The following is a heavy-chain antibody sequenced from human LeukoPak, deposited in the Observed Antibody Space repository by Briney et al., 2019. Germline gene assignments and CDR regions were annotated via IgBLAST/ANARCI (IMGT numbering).Heavy chain of an antibody. V-gene: IGHV1-18*04. J-gene: IGHJ3*02. CDR1: GYTFTSYG. Sequence: ASVKVSCKASGYTFTSYGISWVRQAPGQGLEWMGWISAYHGNTNYAQKLQGRVTMTTDTSTSTAYMELRSLRSDDTAVYYCARDLEQQLAEPDVFDIWGQGTMVTVSS. CDR3: ARDLEQQLAEPDVFDI. CDR2: ISAYHGNT. D-gene: IGHD6-13*01.